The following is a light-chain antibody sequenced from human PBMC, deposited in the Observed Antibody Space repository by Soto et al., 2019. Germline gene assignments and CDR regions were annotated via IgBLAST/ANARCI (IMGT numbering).Light chain of an antibody. CDR1: QSVSSSY. CDR2: GAS. V-gene: IGKV3-20*01. Sequence: EIALTQSPGTLSLSPGERAIPSCRASQSVSSSYLAWYQQKPGQAPRLLIYGASSRATGIPDRFSGSGSGTDFTLTISRLEPEDFAVYYCQQYGSSPWTFGQGTKVDIK. CDR3: QQYGSSPWT. J-gene: IGKJ1*01.